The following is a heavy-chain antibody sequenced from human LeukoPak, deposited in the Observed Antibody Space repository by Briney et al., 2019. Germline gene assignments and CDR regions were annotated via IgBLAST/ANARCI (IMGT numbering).Heavy chain of an antibody. D-gene: IGHD6-13*01. Sequence: GGSLRLSCAASEFSVGSNHMTWVRQAPGKGLEWVAVISYDGSNKYYADSVKGRFTISRDNSKNTLYLQMNSLRAEDTAVYYCAKVKTGKTLRAAAKLSGNLLFDYWGQGTLVTVSS. J-gene: IGHJ4*02. V-gene: IGHV3-30*18. CDR1: EFSVGSNH. CDR3: AKVKTGKTLRAAAKLSGNLLFDY. CDR2: ISYDGSNK.